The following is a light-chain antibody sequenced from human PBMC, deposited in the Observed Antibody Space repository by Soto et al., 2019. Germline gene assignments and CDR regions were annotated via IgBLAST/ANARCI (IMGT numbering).Light chain of an antibody. J-gene: IGKJ5*01. CDR3: QQSETYPLT. Sequence: DIQMTQSPSTLSASVGDRVTITCRASQTISTWLAWYQHKPGKAPNLLIYDASTLMSGVPSRFSGSGSGTEFTLTINSLQPGDFATYYCQQSETYPLTFGQGTRLEIK. CDR2: DAS. CDR1: QTISTW. V-gene: IGKV1-5*01.